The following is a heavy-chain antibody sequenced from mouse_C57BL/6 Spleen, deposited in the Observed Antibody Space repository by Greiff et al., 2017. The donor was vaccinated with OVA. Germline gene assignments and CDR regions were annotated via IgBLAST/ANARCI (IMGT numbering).Heavy chain of an antibody. V-gene: IGHV1-61*01. CDR1: GYTFTSYW. Sequence: QVQLKQPGAELVRPGSSVKLSCKASGYTFTSYWMDWVKQRPGQGLEWIGNIYPSDSETHYNQKFEDKATLTVDKSSSTAYMQLSSLTSEDSAVYYCARHYSNSYYAMDYWGQGTSVTVSS. CDR3: ARHYSNSYYAMDY. CDR2: IYPSDSET. J-gene: IGHJ4*01. D-gene: IGHD2-5*01.